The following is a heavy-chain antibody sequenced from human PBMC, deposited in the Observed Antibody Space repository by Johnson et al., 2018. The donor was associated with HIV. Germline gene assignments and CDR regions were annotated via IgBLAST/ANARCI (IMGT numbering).Heavy chain of an antibody. J-gene: IGHJ3*02. V-gene: IGHV3-9*01. Sequence: VQLVESGGGLVQPGGSLRLSCAASGFTLSSYAMHWVRQAPGQGLEWVSGISWNSGSIGYADAVKGRFTISRDNAKNSLYLQMNSLRAEDTALYYCAKDTYYDSSGWGAFDIWGQGTMVTVSS. CDR1: GFTLSSYA. CDR3: AKDTYYDSSGWGAFDI. D-gene: IGHD3-22*01. CDR2: ISWNSGSI.